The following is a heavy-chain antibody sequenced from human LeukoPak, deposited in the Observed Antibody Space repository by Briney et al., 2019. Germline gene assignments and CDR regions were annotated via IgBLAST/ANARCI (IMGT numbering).Heavy chain of an antibody. V-gene: IGHV4-59*01. Sequence: SETLSLTCTVSGGSISSYYWSWIRQPPGKGLEWIGYIYYSGSTNYNPSLKSRVTISVDTSKNQFFLKLNSVTAADTAVYYCARMFGGYCSGGHCYKAFDIWGQGTMVTVSS. CDR1: GGSISSYY. CDR2: IYYSGST. CDR3: ARMFGGYCSGGHCYKAFDI. D-gene: IGHD2-15*01. J-gene: IGHJ3*02.